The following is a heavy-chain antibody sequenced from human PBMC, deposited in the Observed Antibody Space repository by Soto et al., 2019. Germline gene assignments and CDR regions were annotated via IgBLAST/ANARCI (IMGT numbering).Heavy chain of an antibody. V-gene: IGHV4-31*03. D-gene: IGHD3-10*01. CDR2: IYYTGGA. CDR1: GGSISSGGDY. CDR3: ARGLTMLRGVMDS. Sequence: QVQLQESGPGLVKASETLSLNCTVSGGSISSGGDYWSWIRQRPGKGLEWIGYIYYTGGAYYNPSRKSRLTLSVDTARSQFSLKLTSVTAADTAVYFCARGLTMLRGVMDSWGQGTLVTVSS. J-gene: IGHJ4*02.